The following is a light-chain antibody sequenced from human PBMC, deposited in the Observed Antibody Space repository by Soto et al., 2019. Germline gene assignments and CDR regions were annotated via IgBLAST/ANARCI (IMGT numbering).Light chain of an antibody. Sequence: EIVLTQSPGTLSLSPGERATLSCRASQSVSNNYLAWYQQNPGQAPRLLIYGASNRATGIPDRFSGGGSGTDFTLSINRLEPEDFAVYYCQQYGSSPRTFGQGTKVDI. CDR3: QQYGSSPRT. J-gene: IGKJ1*01. CDR2: GAS. CDR1: QSVSNNY. V-gene: IGKV3-20*01.